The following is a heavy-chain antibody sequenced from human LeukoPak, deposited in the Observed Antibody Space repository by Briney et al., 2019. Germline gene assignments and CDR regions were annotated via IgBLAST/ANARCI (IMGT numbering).Heavy chain of an antibody. J-gene: IGHJ3*02. CDR2: IIPIFGTA. CDR1: GGTFSSYA. D-gene: IGHD3-22*01. CDR3: ARQSLDRITMMVVVTPHGAFDI. V-gene: IGHV1-69*13. Sequence: SVKVSCKASGGTFSSYAFSWVRQAPGQGLEWMGGIIPIFGTANYAQKFQGRVTITADESTSTAYMELSSLRSEDTAVYYCARQSLDRITMMVVVTPHGAFDIWGQGTMVTVSS.